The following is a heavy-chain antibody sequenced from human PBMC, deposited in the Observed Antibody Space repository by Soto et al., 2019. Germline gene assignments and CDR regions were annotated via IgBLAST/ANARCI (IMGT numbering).Heavy chain of an antibody. V-gene: IGHV1-2*04. CDR1: GYTFTGYY. D-gene: IGHD3-10*01. CDR3: ARPITMVRGVIIPYFDY. J-gene: IGHJ4*02. Sequence: QVQLVQSGAEVKKPGASVKVSCKASGYTFTGYYMHWVRQAPGQGLEWMGWINPNSGGTNYAQKFQGWVTMTRDTSXSXXYLELSRLGSDDTAVYFWARPITMVRGVIIPYFDYWGQGTLVTVSS. CDR2: INPNSGGT.